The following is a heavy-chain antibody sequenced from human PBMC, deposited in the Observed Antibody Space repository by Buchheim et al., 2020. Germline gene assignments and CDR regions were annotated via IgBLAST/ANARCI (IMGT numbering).Heavy chain of an antibody. V-gene: IGHV3-48*02. CDR3: ARRDFWSGYPGYYYYYGMDV. D-gene: IGHD3-3*01. CDR1: GFTFSSYS. Sequence: EVQLVESGGGLVQPGGSLRLSCAASGFTFSSYSMNWVRQAPGKGLEWVSYISSSSSTIYYADSVKGRFTISSDNAKNSLYLQMNSLRDEDTAVYYCARRDFWSGYPGYYYYYGMDVWGQGTT. J-gene: IGHJ6*02. CDR2: ISSSSSTI.